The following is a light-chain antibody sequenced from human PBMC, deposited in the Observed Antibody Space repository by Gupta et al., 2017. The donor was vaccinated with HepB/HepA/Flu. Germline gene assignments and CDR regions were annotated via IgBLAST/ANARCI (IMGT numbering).Light chain of an antibody. CDR3: HQDNKYPCT. J-gene: IGKJ2*02. CDR1: QSISSW. CDR2: NAS. Sequence: TTSPSTLSASVGDRVTITCRASQSISSWLAWYQQKPGKAPTLLIYNASSLDSGVSARFSGSGSGTEFTLTISGLQTDDFATYYCHQDNKYPCTFGQGTKMEIK. V-gene: IGKV1-5*03.